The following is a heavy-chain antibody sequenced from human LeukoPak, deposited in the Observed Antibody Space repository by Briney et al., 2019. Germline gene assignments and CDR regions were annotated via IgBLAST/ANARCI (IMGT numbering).Heavy chain of an antibody. CDR3: ARDEILGYSYGCFDY. J-gene: IGHJ4*02. CDR1: GFTFNNYG. D-gene: IGHD5-18*01. V-gene: IGHV3-33*01. Sequence: PGGSLRLSCAASGFTFNNYGMHWVRQAPGKGLEWVAVIWYGGSNRYYADSVKGRFTISRDNSKNTLYLQMNSLRAEDTAVYYCARDEILGYSYGCFDYWGQGTLVTVSS. CDR2: IWYGGSNR.